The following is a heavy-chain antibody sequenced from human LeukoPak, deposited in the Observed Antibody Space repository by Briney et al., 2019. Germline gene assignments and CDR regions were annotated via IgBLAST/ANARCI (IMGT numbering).Heavy chain of an antibody. J-gene: IGHJ4*02. D-gene: IGHD2-2*01. CDR3: ARGRTVGLLLTSFDY. V-gene: IGHV4-59*01. CDR2: IYYSGST. Sequence: SETLSLTCTVSGGSISSYYWSWIRQPPGKGLEWIGYIYYSGSTNYNPSLKCRVTISVDTSKNQFSLKLSSATAADTAVYYCARGRTVGLLLTSFDYWGQGTLVTVSS. CDR1: GGSISSYY.